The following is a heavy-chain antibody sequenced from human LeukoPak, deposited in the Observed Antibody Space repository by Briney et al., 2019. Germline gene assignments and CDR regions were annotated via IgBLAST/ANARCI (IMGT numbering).Heavy chain of an antibody. CDR3: ARHPKSGYTGYESDY. V-gene: IGHV5-51*01. Sequence: XXXCMXXGYSXTTXWIGWGXXAPXXGLXXXGXXYPADSSTEYSPSFQGQVTISVDKSVNTAYLQWSRLKASDTATYYCARHPKSGYTGYESDYWGQGTLVIVSS. CDR1: GYSXTTXW. CDR2: XYPADSST. J-gene: IGHJ4*02. D-gene: IGHD5-12*01.